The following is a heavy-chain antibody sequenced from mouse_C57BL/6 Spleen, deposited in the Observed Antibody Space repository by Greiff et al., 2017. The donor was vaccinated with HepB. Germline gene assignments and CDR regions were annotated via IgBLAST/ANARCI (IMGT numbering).Heavy chain of an antibody. CDR1: GFTFSSYA. J-gene: IGHJ3*01. CDR3: ARDRLGGSWFAY. Sequence: EVMLVESGGGLVKPGGSLKLSCAASGFTFSSYAMSWVRQTPEKRLEWVATISDGGSYTYYPDNVKGRFTISRDNAKNNLYLQMSHLKSEDTAMYYCARDRLGGSWFAYWGQGTLVTVSA. CDR2: ISDGGSYT. V-gene: IGHV5-4*01. D-gene: IGHD4-1*01.